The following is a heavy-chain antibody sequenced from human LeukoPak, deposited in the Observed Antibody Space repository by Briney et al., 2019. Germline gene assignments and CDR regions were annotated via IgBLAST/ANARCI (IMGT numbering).Heavy chain of an antibody. V-gene: IGHV4-59*01. J-gene: IGHJ4*02. Sequence: SETLSLICTVSGGSISNYYWSWIRQSPEKGLEWIGYIYYSGSTNYNPSLKSRVTISLDMSKNQFSLKLTSVTPADTAVYYCARDGEYCGGDCYSGLSNWGQGTLVTVSS. D-gene: IGHD2-21*02. CDR3: ARDGEYCGGDCYSGLSN. CDR1: GGSISNYY. CDR2: IYYSGST.